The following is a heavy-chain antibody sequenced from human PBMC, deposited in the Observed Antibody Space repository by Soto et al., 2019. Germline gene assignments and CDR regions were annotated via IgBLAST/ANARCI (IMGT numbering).Heavy chain of an antibody. D-gene: IGHD6-19*01. CDR2: IHYSGST. CDR3: ARGRITVAGLAP. V-gene: IGHV4-59*12. Sequence: WTWIRPPPGKGLEWIGNIHYSGSTSYNPSLKRRVTMSVDTSENQLSLQFISVTAADTAVYYCARGRITVAGLAPWGQGTLVTVSS. J-gene: IGHJ5*02.